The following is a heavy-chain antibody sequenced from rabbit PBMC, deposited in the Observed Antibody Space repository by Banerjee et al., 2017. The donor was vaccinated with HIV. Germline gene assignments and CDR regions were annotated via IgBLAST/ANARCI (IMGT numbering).Heavy chain of an antibody. V-gene: IGHV1S39*01. CDR2: IYAGRGTT. J-gene: IGHJ4*01. CDR1: GFDFSSFG. Sequence: QEQLVESGGGLVQPGGSLKLSCKASGFDFSSFGVSWVRQAPGKGLEWIGAIYAGRGTTYYASWVNGRFTISKTSSTTVTLQMTSLTAADTATYFCARDLAGVIGWNFNFWGPGTLVTVS. D-gene: IGHD4-1*01. CDR3: ARDLAGVIGWNFNF.